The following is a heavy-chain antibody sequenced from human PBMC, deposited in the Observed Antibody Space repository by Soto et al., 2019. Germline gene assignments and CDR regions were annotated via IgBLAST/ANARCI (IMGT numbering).Heavy chain of an antibody. J-gene: IGHJ6*03. D-gene: IGHD5-12*01. CDR3: ARSIVATTPGHYYYYYMDV. CDR1: GFTFSSYW. V-gene: IGHV3-7*01. Sequence: EVQLVESGGGFVQPGGSLRLSCAASGFTFSSYWMSWVRQAPGKGLEWVANIKQDGSEKYYVDSVKGRFTISRDNAKNSLYLQMNSLRAEDTAVYYCARSIVATTPGHYYYYYMDVWGKGTTVTVSS. CDR2: IKQDGSEK.